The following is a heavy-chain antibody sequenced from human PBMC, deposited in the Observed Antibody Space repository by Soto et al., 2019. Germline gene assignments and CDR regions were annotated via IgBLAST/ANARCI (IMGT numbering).Heavy chain of an antibody. D-gene: IGHD5-18*01. CDR1: GFTFSSYS. CDR2: ISSSSSTI. V-gene: IGHV3-48*02. J-gene: IGHJ6*02. CDR3: ARERPRGYSYGTPGYYYYGMDV. Sequence: GGSLRLSCAASGFTFSSYSMNWVRQAPGKGLEWVSYISSSSSTIYYADSVKGRFTISRDNAKNSLYLQMNSLRDEDTAVYYCARERPRGYSYGTPGYYYYGMDVWGQGTTVTVSS.